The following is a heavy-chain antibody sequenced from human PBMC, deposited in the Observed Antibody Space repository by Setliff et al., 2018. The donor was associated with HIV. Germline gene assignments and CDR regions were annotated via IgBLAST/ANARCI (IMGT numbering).Heavy chain of an antibody. CDR2: IHYSGSI. Sequence: SETLSLTCTVSGGSISSGVYYWSWIRHHPGKGLEWIGYIHYSGSIYYNPSLKSRVTISVDTSKNQFSLKLSSVTAADTAVYYCARVCPPLRYNFWSGYYPKAGYFDYWGQGALVTVSS. CDR1: GGSISSGVYY. CDR3: ARVCPPLRYNFWSGYYPKAGYFDY. V-gene: IGHV4-31*03. D-gene: IGHD3-3*01. J-gene: IGHJ4*02.